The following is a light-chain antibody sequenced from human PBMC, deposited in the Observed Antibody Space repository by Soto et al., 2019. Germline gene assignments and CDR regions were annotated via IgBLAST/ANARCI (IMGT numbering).Light chain of an antibody. J-gene: IGLJ1*01. CDR2: AVS. V-gene: IGLV2-8*01. CDR3: SSPKV. CDR1: SSDVGGYNY. Sequence: QSALTQPPSASVSAGQSVTISCTGTSSDVGGYNYVSWYQQHPGKAPKLMIYAVSKRPSGVPDRLSGSKSGNTAFLTLSGLQGEDEDDYYFSSPKVFGTGTKVTVL.